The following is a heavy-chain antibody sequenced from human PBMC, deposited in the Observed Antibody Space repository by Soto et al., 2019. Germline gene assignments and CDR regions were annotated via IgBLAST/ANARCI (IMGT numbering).Heavy chain of an antibody. V-gene: IGHV4-39*01. CDR1: GGSISGSTYY. J-gene: IGHJ1*01. Sequence: QLQLQESGPGLVKPSETLSLTCTVSGGSISGSTYYWGWIRQPPGQGLEYIGSTYYSGRTYYNPSLKSQVPVSGDKSKNHFSLNLTSVAAADSAVYYCARHGSGSQYPIEHWGHGTLVTVAS. D-gene: IGHD3-10*01. CDR3: ARHGSGSQYPIEH. CDR2: TYYSGRT.